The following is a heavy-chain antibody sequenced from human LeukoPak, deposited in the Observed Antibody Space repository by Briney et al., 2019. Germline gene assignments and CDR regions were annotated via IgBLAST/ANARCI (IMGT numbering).Heavy chain of an antibody. D-gene: IGHD4-11*01. CDR3: TRDDYSDYGYSSYYYMDV. J-gene: IGHJ6*03. Sequence: GGSLRLSCAASGFSFSTSWMNWVRQAPGKGLEWVAKIKQDGGEKYYVDSVKGRFTISRDNAKNSLFLQMNNLRAEDTAVYYCTRDDYSDYGYSSYYYMDVWGKGTTVTVSS. CDR2: IKQDGGEK. V-gene: IGHV3-7*01. CDR1: GFSFSTSW.